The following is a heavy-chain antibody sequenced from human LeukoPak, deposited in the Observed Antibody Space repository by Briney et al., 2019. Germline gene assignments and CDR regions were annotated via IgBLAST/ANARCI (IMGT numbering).Heavy chain of an antibody. CDR1: GYTFTSYY. CDR2: INPSGGST. V-gene: IGHV1-46*01. J-gene: IGHJ5*02. Sequence: ASVKVSCKASGYTFTSYYMHWVRQAPGQGLEWMGIINPSGGSTSYAQKFQGRVTMTRDMSTSTVYMELSSLRSEDTAVYYCARALPHRRLMDTTMEQHWFDPWGQGTLVTVSS. D-gene: IGHD5-18*01. CDR3: ARALPHRRLMDTTMEQHWFDP.